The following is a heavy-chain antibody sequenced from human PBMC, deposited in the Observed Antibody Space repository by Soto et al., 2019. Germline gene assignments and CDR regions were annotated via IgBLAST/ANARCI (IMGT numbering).Heavy chain of an antibody. CDR2: IKSKSDGGTI. V-gene: IGHV3-15*01. D-gene: IGHD5-18*01. Sequence: EVQLVESGGGLVKPGGSLRLSCAVSGFTISDAWMSWVRQAPGKGLEWVGRIKSKSDGGTIDHAAPVKGRFTISRDVSKNTLYLQMNSLKTEDTAVYYCVKRDLDTAVVNSPDAFDFWGQGTMVTVSS. J-gene: IGHJ3*01. CDR3: VKRDLDTAVVNSPDAFDF. CDR1: GFTISDAW.